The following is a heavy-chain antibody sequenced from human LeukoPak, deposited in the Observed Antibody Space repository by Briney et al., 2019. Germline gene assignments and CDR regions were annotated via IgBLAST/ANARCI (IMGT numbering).Heavy chain of an antibody. CDR2: ISYDGSNK. Sequence: GGSLRLSCAASGFTFSSYTMHWVRQAPGKGLEWVAVISYDGSNKYYADSVKGRFTISRDNSKNTLYLQMNSLRAEDTAVYYCARGKDYGDYRGSYYFDYWGQGTLVTVSS. V-gene: IGHV3-30*04. CDR3: ARGKDYGDYRGSYYFDY. CDR1: GFTFSSYT. D-gene: IGHD4-17*01. J-gene: IGHJ4*02.